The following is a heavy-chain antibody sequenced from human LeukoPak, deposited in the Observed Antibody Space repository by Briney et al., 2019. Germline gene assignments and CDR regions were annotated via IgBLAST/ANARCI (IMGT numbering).Heavy chain of an antibody. CDR1: GFTFNSYA. D-gene: IGHD1-26*01. CDR3: ATQWERYSPPSDY. Sequence: PGGSLRLSCAASGFTFNSYAMSWVRQAPGKGLEWVSAISGSGGSTYYADSVKGRFTISRDNSKNTLYLQMNSLRAEDTAVYYCATQWERYSPPSDYWGQGTLVTVSS. CDR2: ISGSGGST. V-gene: IGHV3-23*01. J-gene: IGHJ4*02.